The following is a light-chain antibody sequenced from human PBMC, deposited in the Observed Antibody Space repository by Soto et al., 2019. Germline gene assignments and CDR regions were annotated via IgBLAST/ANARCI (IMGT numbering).Light chain of an antibody. CDR3: CSHSSSITWM. CDR2: EVT. J-gene: IGLJ3*02. CDR1: SSDVGGYNF. Sequence: SALTQTASVSGSPGQSITISCTGTSSDVGGYNFVSWYQQHPGKAPKLIIHEVTNRLSGVSGRFSGSKSGNTAFLTISGLQAEDEAVYYCCSHSSSITWMFGGGTKVTVL. V-gene: IGLV2-14*03.